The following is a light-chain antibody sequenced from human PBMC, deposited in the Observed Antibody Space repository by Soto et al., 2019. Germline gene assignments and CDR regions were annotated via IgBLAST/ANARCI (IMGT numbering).Light chain of an antibody. CDR1: QSFSSC. J-gene: IGKJ4*01. CDR3: QQRRNWPLT. V-gene: IGKV3-11*01. Sequence: EIVLTQSPATLSLSPGERATLSCRASQSFSSCLAWYQQKPGQAPRLLTYDASKRPNGIQARFNGSGSGTDFTLTISSLEPEDFAVYYCQQRRNWPLTFGGGTKVEIK. CDR2: DAS.